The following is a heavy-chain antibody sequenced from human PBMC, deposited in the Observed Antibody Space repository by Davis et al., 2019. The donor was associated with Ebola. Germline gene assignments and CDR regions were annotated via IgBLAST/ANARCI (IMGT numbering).Heavy chain of an antibody. Sequence: PAGSLRLSCAVSGFTFSNYAMSWVRQAPGQGLEWVSAISGSGSSTYYADSVKGRFTISRDNSKNALYLQVNILRAEDTAVYYCAKRVGFTFDYWGQGTLVTVSS. D-gene: IGHD2-15*01. J-gene: IGHJ4*02. CDR1: GFTFSNYA. CDR2: ISGSGSST. CDR3: AKRVGFTFDY. V-gene: IGHV3-23*01.